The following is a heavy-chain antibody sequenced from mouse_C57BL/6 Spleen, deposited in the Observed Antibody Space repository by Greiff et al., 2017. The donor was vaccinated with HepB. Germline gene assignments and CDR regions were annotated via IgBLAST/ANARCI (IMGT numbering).Heavy chain of an antibody. J-gene: IGHJ2*01. CDR2: IDPSDSYT. CDR3: ARRGTVVAGDFDY. V-gene: IGHV1-69*01. D-gene: IGHD1-1*01. CDR1: GYTFTSYW. Sequence: QVQLKQPGAELVMPGASVKLSCKASGYTFTSYWMHWVKQRPGQGLEWIGEIDPSDSYTNYNQKFKGKSTLTVDKSSSTAYMQLSSLTSEDSAVYYCARRGTVVAGDFDYWGQGTTLTVSS.